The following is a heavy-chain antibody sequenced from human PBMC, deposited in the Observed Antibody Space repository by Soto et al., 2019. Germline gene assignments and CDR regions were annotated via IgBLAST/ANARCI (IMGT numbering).Heavy chain of an antibody. V-gene: IGHV4-34*01. CDR1: GGSFSGDS. D-gene: IGHD1-26*01. CDR3: ARGLFSENYYSGGWYYFDY. Sequence: SGTLSLTCAVYGGSFSGDSWTWIGQCPGKGLEWIGQINHSGSTTYNPSLKSRVTISLATSKNQFSLDLSSVTAADTAVYYCARGLFSENYYSGGWYYFDYWGQGTLVTVS. CDR2: INHSGST. J-gene: IGHJ4*02.